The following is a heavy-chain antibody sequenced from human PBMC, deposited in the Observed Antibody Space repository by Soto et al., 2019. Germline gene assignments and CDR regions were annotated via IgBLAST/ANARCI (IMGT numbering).Heavy chain of an antibody. V-gene: IGHV4-39*01. CDR3: ARLGSNYYYGMDV. CDR2: IYYSGST. CDR1: GGSISSSSYY. Sequence: SETLSLTCTVSGGSISSSSYYWGWIRQPPGKGLEWIGSIYYSGSTYYNPSLKSRVTISVDTSKNQFSLKLSSVTAADTAVYYCARLGSNYYYGMDVWGQGTTVTVSS. D-gene: IGHD6-13*01. J-gene: IGHJ6*02.